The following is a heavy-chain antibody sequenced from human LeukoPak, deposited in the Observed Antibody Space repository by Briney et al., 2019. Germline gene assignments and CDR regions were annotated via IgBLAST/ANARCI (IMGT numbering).Heavy chain of an antibody. CDR3: ARDRRDGYNYGIFDY. CDR2: MKEDGSDI. V-gene: IGHV3-7*01. Sequence: PGGSLRLSCVASGFDFNSYTMSWARQAPGKGLEWVAKMKEDGSDIYYVDSVKGRFTICRDNAKNSLCLQMSSLRAEDTAVYYCARDRRDGYNYGIFDYWGQGTLVTVSS. D-gene: IGHD5-24*01. J-gene: IGHJ4*02. CDR1: GFDFNSYT.